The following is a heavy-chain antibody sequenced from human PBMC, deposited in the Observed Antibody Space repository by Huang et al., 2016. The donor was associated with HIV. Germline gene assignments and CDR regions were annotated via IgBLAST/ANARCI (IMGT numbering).Heavy chain of an antibody. CDR1: GFAFSGYS. V-gene: IGHV3-48*01. J-gene: IGHJ2*01. Sequence: EVQLVESGGGLVQPGGSLRLSCAASGFAFSGYSMNWVRQGQGKGREWVSYISGSSGTVHYADSGQGRFTVSRDKAKNSLYLHLNSLTAADTAVYYCARDVYQDGSGNYYRLHWYFDLWGRGALVTVSS. CDR2: ISGSSGTV. CDR3: ARDVYQDGSGNYYRLHWYFDL. D-gene: IGHD3-22*01.